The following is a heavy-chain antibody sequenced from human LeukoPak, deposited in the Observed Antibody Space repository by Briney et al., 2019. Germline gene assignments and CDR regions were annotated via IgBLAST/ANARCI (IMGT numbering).Heavy chain of an antibody. CDR3: ARGAPAADY. D-gene: IGHD2-2*01. J-gene: IGHJ4*02. CDR1: GFTFSSYA. CDR2: ISYDGNNK. V-gene: IGHV3-30*04. Sequence: GGSLRLSCAASGFTFSSYAMHWVRQAPGKGLEWVAVISYDGNNKYYADSVKDRFTISRDNSKNTLYLQMNSLRTEDTAVYYCARGAPAADYWGQGTLVTVSS.